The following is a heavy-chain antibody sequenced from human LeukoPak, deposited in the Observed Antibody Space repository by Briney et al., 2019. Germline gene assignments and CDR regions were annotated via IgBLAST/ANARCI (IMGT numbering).Heavy chain of an antibody. CDR2: IYSGGST. CDR3: ARLSEKQQLVQGFDY. CDR1: GFTVSSNY. J-gene: IGHJ4*02. D-gene: IGHD6-13*01. Sequence: PGGSLRLSCAASGFTVSSNYMSWVRQAPGKGLERVSVIYSGGSTYYADSVKGRFTISRDNSKNTLYLQMNSLRAEDTAVYYCARLSEKQQLVQGFDYWGQGTLVTVSS. V-gene: IGHV3-66*04.